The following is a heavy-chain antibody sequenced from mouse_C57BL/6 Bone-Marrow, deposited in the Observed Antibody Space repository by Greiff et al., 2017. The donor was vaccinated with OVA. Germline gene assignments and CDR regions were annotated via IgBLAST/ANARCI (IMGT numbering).Heavy chain of an antibody. CDR1: GFTFSNYW. Sequence: EVMLVESGGGLVQPGGSMKLSCVASGFTFSNYWMNWVRQSPEKGLEWVAQIRLKSDNYATHYAESVKGRFTISRDDSKSSVYLQMNNLRAEDTGIYYCTAPRIITTVVASGAYWGQGTLVTVSA. D-gene: IGHD1-1*01. V-gene: IGHV6-3*01. CDR2: IRLKSDNYAT. J-gene: IGHJ3*01. CDR3: TAPRIITTVVASGAY.